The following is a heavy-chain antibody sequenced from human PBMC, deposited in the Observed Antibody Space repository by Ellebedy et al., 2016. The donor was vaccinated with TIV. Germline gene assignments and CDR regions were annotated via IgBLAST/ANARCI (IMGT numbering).Heavy chain of an antibody. Sequence: ASVKVSCKASGYTFTGYYMHWVRQAPGQGLEWMGWINPNSGGTNYAQKFQGWVTMTRDTSISTAYMELSRLRSDDTAVYYCARGGGGYDQFYYYGMDVWGQGTTVTVSS. D-gene: IGHD5-12*01. CDR3: ARGGGGYDQFYYYGMDV. V-gene: IGHV1-2*04. J-gene: IGHJ6*02. CDR1: GYTFTGYY. CDR2: INPNSGGT.